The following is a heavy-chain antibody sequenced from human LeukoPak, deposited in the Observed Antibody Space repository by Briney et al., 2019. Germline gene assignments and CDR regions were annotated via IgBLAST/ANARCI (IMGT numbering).Heavy chain of an antibody. D-gene: IGHD6-19*01. CDR2: IRGDGRTT. Sequence: GGSLRLSCAASGFTFGDYAMHWVRPAPGKGLEWVSLIRGDGRTTSYAGSVKGRFTISRDNSKNSLYLQMSSLRGEDTAMYYCAKDAVAGTWLHYWGQGTLVTVSS. J-gene: IGHJ4*02. V-gene: IGHV3-43*02. CDR1: GFTFGDYA. CDR3: AKDAVAGTWLHY.